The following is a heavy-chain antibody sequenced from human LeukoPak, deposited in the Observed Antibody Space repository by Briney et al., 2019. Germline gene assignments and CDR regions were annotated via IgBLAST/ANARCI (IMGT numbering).Heavy chain of an antibody. D-gene: IGHD4-17*01. CDR2: INPNSGGT. CDR3: ARTLVDDYGDSNFDY. V-gene: IGHV1-2*06. CDR1: GYTFTGYY. J-gene: IGHJ4*02. Sequence: ASVKVSCKASGYTFTGYYMHWVRQAPGQGLEWMGRINPNSGGTNYAQKFQGRVTMTRDTSTSTVYMELSSLRSEDTAVYYCARTLVDDYGDSNFDYWGQGTLVTVSS.